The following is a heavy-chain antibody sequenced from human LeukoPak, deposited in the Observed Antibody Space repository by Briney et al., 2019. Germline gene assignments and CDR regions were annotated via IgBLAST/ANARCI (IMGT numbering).Heavy chain of an antibody. V-gene: IGHV1-2*02. CDR3: SRPRDEGGLYWNFDL. J-gene: IGHJ2*01. Sequence: ASVKVSCKASGYTFTDCYIHWVRQAPGQGLEWVGWINPNSGGTNYAQKFQGRVTMTRDTSISTAYMELSRLRPDDTAVYYCSRPRDEGGLYWNFDLWGRGTLVTVSS. CDR1: GYTFTDCY. D-gene: IGHD2-15*01. CDR2: INPNSGGT.